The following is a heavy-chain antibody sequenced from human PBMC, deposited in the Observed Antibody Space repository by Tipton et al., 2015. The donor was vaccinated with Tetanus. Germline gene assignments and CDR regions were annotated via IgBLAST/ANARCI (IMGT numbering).Heavy chain of an antibody. Sequence: LTCTVSGGSISSGGYYWSWIRQHPGKGLEWIGDIYYSGSTYYNPSLKSRVTISVDTSKNQFSLKLNSVTAADTAVYYCARDQARGARGWNYFDYWGQGTLVTVSS. CDR1: GGSISSGGYY. D-gene: IGHD1-26*01. CDR2: IYYSGST. CDR3: ARDQARGARGWNYFDY. J-gene: IGHJ4*02. V-gene: IGHV4-31*03.